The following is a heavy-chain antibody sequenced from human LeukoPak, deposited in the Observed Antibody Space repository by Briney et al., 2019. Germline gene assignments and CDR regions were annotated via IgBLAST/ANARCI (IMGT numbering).Heavy chain of an antibody. J-gene: IGHJ4*02. CDR3: AKGGKWDVTPFDY. CDR2: ISGGGGST. V-gene: IGHV3-23*01. Sequence: GGSLRLSCAASGFTFTSYSMNWVRQAPGKGLEWVSTISGGGGSTYYADSVKGRFTISRDNSENTLYLQVNSLRAEDTAVYYCAKGGKWDVTPFDYWGQGTLVTVSS. CDR1: GFTFTSYS. D-gene: IGHD1-26*01.